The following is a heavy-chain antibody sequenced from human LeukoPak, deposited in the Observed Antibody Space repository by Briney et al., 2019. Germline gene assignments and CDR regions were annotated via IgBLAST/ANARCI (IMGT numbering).Heavy chain of an antibody. Sequence: PSETLSLTCTVSGGSISSYYWSWIRQPAGKGLEWIGRIYTSGSTNYNPSLKSRVTISVDTSRSQFSLKLTSVTAADTAVYYCARDDSSGYYDYWGQGTLVTVSS. CDR1: GGSISSYY. CDR2: IYTSGST. V-gene: IGHV4-4*07. CDR3: ARDDSSGYYDY. J-gene: IGHJ4*02. D-gene: IGHD3-22*01.